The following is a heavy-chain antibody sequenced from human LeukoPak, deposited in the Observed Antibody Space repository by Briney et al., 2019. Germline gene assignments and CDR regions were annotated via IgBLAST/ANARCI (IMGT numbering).Heavy chain of an antibody. V-gene: IGHV3-49*04. CDR2: IRSKAYGGTT. J-gene: IGHJ4*02. CDR1: GFTVGDYA. CDR3: TRGRVTMIRGVIAYFDY. Sequence: PGGSLRLSCTASGFTVGDYAMSWVRQAPGKGLEWVGFIRSKAYGGTTEYAASVKGRFTISRDDSKSIAYLQMNSLKTEDTAVYCCTRGRVTMIRGVIAYFDYWGQGTLVTVSS. D-gene: IGHD3-10*01.